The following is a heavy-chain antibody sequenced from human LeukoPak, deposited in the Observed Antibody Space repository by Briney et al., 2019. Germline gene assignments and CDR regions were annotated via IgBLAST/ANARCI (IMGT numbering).Heavy chain of an antibody. CDR2: IYYSGST. J-gene: IGHJ4*02. Sequence: SETLSLTCTVSGGSISSYYWSWIRQLPGKGLEWIGYIYYSGSTNYNPSLKSRVTISVDTSKNQFFLKLSSVTAADTAVYYCAAYYSRGTYYFDYWGQGTLVTVSS. CDR3: AAYYSRGTYYFDY. V-gene: IGHV4-59*08. D-gene: IGHD6-13*01. CDR1: GGSISSYY.